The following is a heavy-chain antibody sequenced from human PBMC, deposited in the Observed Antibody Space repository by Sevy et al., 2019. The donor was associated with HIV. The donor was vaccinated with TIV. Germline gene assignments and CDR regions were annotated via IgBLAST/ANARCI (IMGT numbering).Heavy chain of an antibody. Sequence: GGSLRLSCAASGFSFSSYGMHWVRQAPGKGLEWMSYIQYDGSNKDYADSVKGRFTISRDNSKNTLYLKMNSLGVEDTVVFYCVKEGGGGGGDHWGQGTLVTVSS. J-gene: IGHJ4*02. D-gene: IGHD3-16*01. CDR3: VKEGGGGGGDH. CDR2: IQYDGSNK. V-gene: IGHV3-30*02. CDR1: GFSFSSYG.